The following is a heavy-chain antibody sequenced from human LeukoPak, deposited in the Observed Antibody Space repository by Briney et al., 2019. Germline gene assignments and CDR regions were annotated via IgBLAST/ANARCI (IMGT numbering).Heavy chain of an antibody. D-gene: IGHD3-3*01. CDR2: IIPIFGTA. CDR1: GGTFSSYA. V-gene: IGHV1-69*05. J-gene: IGHJ4*02. CDR3: ATRDFWSGYFY. Sequence: VASVKVSCKASGGTFSSYAISWVRQAPGQGLEWMGGIIPIFGTANYAQKFQGRVTITTDESTSTAYMELSSLRSEDTAVYYCATRDFWSGYFYWGQGTLVTVSS.